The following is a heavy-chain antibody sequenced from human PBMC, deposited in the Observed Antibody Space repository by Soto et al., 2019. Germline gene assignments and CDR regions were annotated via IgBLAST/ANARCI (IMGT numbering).Heavy chain of an antibody. CDR3: ARDHHSGSGSYYMWFDP. V-gene: IGHV4-30-4*01. CDR2: IYYSGST. CDR1: GGSISSGDYY. D-gene: IGHD3-10*01. J-gene: IGHJ5*02. Sequence: SETLSLTCTVSGGSISSGDYYWSWIRQPPGKGLEWIGYIYYSGSTHYNPSLKSRVTISVETSKNQFSLKLSSVTAADTAVYYCARDHHSGSGSYYMWFDPWGQGTLVTVSS.